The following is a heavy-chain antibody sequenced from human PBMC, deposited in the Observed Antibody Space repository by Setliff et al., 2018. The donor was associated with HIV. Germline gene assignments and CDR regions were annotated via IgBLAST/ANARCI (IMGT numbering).Heavy chain of an antibody. D-gene: IGHD6-19*01. J-gene: IGHJ4*02. CDR3: ARATRTGWYSLFEY. V-gene: IGHV3-7*01. CDR1: GFTFSNFW. Sequence: GGSLRLSCATSGFTFSNFWMTWVRQAPGKGLEWVANIKEDGSETFYVDSVKGRFTMSRDNAKNLVYLEMNSLKVEDTAVYYCARATRTGWYSLFEYWGQGTLVTVSS. CDR2: IKEDGSET.